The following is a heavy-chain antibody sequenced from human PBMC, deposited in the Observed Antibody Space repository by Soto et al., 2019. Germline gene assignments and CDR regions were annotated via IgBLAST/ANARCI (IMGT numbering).Heavy chain of an antibody. Sequence: ASVKVSCKASGYTFTGSYMHWVRQAPGQGLEWMGWINPNRGGTNYAQKFQGWVTMTRDTSISTAYMELSRLRSDDTAVYYCARAHYGGNSDYYYYGMDVWGQGTTVTVS. V-gene: IGHV1-2*04. CDR3: ARAHYGGNSDYYYYGMDV. D-gene: IGHD4-17*01. CDR2: INPNRGGT. J-gene: IGHJ6*02. CDR1: GYTFTGSY.